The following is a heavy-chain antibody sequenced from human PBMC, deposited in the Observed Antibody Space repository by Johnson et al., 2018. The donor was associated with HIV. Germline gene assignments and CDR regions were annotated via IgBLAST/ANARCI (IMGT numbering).Heavy chain of an antibody. CDR2: ISYDGSNK. D-gene: IGHD1-26*01. J-gene: IGHJ3*02. CDR3: ARAGIVGDQRDAFDI. V-gene: IGHV3-30*04. CDR1: GFTFSSYA. Sequence: QVQLVESGGGVVQPGRSLRLSCAASGFTFSSYAMHWVRQAPGKGLEWVAVISYDGSNKYYADSVKGRFTISRDNSNNTLYLQMNSLRAEDTAVYYCARAGIVGDQRDAFDIWGQGTMVTVSS.